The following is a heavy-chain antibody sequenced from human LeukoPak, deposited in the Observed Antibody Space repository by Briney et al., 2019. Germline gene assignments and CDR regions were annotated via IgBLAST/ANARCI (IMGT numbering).Heavy chain of an antibody. CDR1: GYTFTSYG. D-gene: IGHD6-19*01. CDR3: ARDREQWLVSNGGMDV. V-gene: IGHV1-18*01. Sequence: ASVRVSCKASGYTFTSYGISWVRQAPGQGLEWMGWISAYNGNTNYAQKLQGRVTMTTDTSTSTAYMELRSLRSDDTAVYYCARDREQWLVSNGGMDVWGQGTTVTVSS. J-gene: IGHJ6*02. CDR2: ISAYNGNT.